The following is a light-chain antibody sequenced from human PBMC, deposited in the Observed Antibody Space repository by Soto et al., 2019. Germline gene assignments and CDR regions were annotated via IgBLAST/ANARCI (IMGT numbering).Light chain of an antibody. J-gene: IGKJ4*01. CDR1: QSVSSSY. CDR3: QQYGSSLLT. CDR2: GAS. Sequence: EIVLTQSPGTLSLSPGERATLSCRASQSVSSSYLAWYQQKPGQAPRLLIYGASSRATGIPGRFSGSGSGKDFTLTISRLDPEDFAVYYCQQYGSSLLTFGGGTKVEIK. V-gene: IGKV3-20*01.